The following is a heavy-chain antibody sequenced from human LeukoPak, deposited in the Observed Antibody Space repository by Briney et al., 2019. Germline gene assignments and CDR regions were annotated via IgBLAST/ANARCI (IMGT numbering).Heavy chain of an antibody. J-gene: IGHJ6*02. CDR1: GGTFSSYA. CDR2: IIPIFGTA. CDR3: AKQQQVPENGYYYYYGMDV. V-gene: IGHV1-69*13. Sequence: ASVKVSCKASGGTFSSYAISWVRQAPGQGLEWMGGIIPIFGTANYAQKFQGRVTITADESTSTAYMELSSLRSEDTAVYYCAKQQQVPENGYYYYYGMDVWGQGTTVTASS. D-gene: IGHD6-13*01.